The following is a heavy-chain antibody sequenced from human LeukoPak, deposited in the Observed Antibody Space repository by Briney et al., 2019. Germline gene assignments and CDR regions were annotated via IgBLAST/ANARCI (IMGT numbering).Heavy chain of an antibody. CDR2: IYYSGST. Sequence: KPSERLSLTCTVSGGSISSSSYYWGWIRQPPGKGLEWIGSIYYSGSTYYNPSLKSRVTISVDTSKNQFSLKLSSVTAADTAVYYCARRPGGGSYEYYFDYWGQGTLVTVSS. CDR1: GGSISSSSYY. V-gene: IGHV4-39*01. CDR3: ARRPGGGSYEYYFDY. J-gene: IGHJ4*02. D-gene: IGHD1-26*01.